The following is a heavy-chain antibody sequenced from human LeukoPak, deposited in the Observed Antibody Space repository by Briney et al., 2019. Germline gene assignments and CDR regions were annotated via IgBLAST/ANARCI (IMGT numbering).Heavy chain of an antibody. V-gene: IGHV1-18*01. CDR2: ISAYNGNT. D-gene: IGHD2-21*02. Sequence: ASVKVSCKASGYTFTSYGISWVRQAPGQGLEWMGWISAYNGNTNYAQKLQGRVTMTTDTSTSTAYMELRSLRSDDTAVYYCARDSKFSGAYCGGDCYSTFDYWGQGTLVTVSS. CDR1: GYTFTSYG. J-gene: IGHJ4*02. CDR3: ARDSKFSGAYCGGDCYSTFDY.